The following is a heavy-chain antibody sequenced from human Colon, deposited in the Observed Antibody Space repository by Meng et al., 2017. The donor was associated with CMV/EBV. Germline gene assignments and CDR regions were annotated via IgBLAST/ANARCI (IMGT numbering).Heavy chain of an antibody. V-gene: IGHV3-23*01. CDR2: IDYLEGINK. J-gene: IGHJ4*02. D-gene: IGHD5-12*01. CDR3: TTWISYHFDN. Sequence: SCTASGYIFRNYAMSWVRQAPGKGLEWVANIDYLEGINKHYADSVTGRFTISRDNSKNTVFLQMSSLRAEDTAFYYCTTWISYHFDNWGPGTLVTVSS. CDR1: GYIFRNYA.